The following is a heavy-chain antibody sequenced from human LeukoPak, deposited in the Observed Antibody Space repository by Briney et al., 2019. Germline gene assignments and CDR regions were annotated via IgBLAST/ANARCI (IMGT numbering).Heavy chain of an antibody. CDR3: ARADWSMLEY. CDR1: GYTFIVYH. V-gene: IGHV1-2*02. D-gene: IGHD1-1*01. J-gene: IGHJ4*02. CDR2: INPNSGYT. Sequence: ASVKVSCKASGYTFIVYHMHWVRQAPGQGLEWMGWINPNSGYTNFAQKFQGRVTMTRDTSISTVYMELSRLTSDDTAVYYCARADWSMLEYWGQGTLVTVSS.